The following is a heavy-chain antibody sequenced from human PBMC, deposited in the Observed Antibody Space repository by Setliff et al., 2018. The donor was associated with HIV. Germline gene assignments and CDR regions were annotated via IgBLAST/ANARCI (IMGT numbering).Heavy chain of an antibody. J-gene: IGHJ6*03. CDR2: ISWNGGST. V-gene: IGHV3-20*04. D-gene: IGHD2-15*01. Sequence: GGSLRLSCAASGFTVSSNYMSWVRRAPGKGLDWVASISWNGGSTGHADSVKGRFTISRDDAENSLFLQLDSLRDEDTAVYYCARSQGIGNYHMDVWGTGTTVTVSS. CDR3: ARSQGIGNYHMDV. CDR1: GFTVSSNY.